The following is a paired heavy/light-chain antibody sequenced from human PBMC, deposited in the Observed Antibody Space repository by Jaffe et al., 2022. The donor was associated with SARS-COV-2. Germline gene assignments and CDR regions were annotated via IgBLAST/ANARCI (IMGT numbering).Heavy chain of an antibody. D-gene: IGHD2-2*01. CDR2: ISSNGDST. J-gene: IGHJ4*02. CDR1: GFTFSMYA. CDR3: VKAQKGPTYCSSITCYDY. Sequence: EVQLVESGGGLVQPGGSLRLSCSASGFTFSMYAIHWVRQAPGKGLEYVSGISSNGDSTYYADSVKGRFTISRDNSKNTLYLQMSSLRAEDTAIYYCVKAQKGPTYCSSITCYDYWGQGTLVTVSS. V-gene: IGHV3-64D*06.
Light chain of an antibody. CDR3: QSYDSSLSGWV. Sequence: QSVLTQPPSVSGAPGQRVTISCTGTSSNIGAGYDVHWYQQLPGTAPKLLIYDNSNRPSGVPDRFSGSKSGTSASLAISGLQAEDEADYYCQSYDSSLSGWVFGTGTKVTVL. J-gene: IGLJ1*01. CDR1: SSNIGAGYD. V-gene: IGLV1-40*01. CDR2: DNS.